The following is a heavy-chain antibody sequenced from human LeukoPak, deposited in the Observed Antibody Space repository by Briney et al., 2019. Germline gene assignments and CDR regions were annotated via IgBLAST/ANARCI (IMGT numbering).Heavy chain of an antibody. J-gene: IGHJ1*01. CDR3: AKHLTYYYDSSGKREYFQH. D-gene: IGHD3-22*01. V-gene: IGHV3-23*01. CDR2: ISGSGGST. CDR1: GFTFSSYA. Sequence: PGGSLRLSCAASGFTFSSYAMSWFRQAPGKGLEWVSAISGSGGSTYYADPVKGRFTISRDNSKNTLYLQMNSLRAEDTDVYYCAKHLTYYYDSSGKREYFQHWGQGTLVTVSS.